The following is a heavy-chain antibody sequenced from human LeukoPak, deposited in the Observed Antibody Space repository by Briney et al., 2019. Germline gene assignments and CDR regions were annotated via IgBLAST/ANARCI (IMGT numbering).Heavy chain of an antibody. J-gene: IGHJ3*02. Sequence: GESLKISCKGSGYIFTSYWISWVRQMPGKGLEWMGRIDPSDSYTNYSPSFQGHVTISADKSISTAYLQWSSLKASDTAMYYCASLHCSSTSCYIWGQGTMVTVSS. CDR3: ASLHCSSTSCYI. D-gene: IGHD2-2*01. V-gene: IGHV5-10-1*01. CDR1: GYIFTSYW. CDR2: IDPSDSYT.